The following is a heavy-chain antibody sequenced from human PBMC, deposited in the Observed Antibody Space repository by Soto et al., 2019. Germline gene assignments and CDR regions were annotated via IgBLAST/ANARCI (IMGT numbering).Heavy chain of an antibody. V-gene: IGHV3-33*01. J-gene: IGHJ6*02. D-gene: IGHD3-22*01. CDR1: GFTFSSYG. CDR2: IWYDGSNK. CDR3: ARDPSGHYYDSSGRRPYYYYGMDV. Sequence: GGSLRLSCAASGFTFSSYGMHWVRQAPGKGLEWVAVIWYDGSNKYYADSVKGRFTISRDNSKNTLYLQMNSLRAEDTAVYYCARDPSGHYYDSSGRRPYYYYGMDVWGQGTTVTVSS.